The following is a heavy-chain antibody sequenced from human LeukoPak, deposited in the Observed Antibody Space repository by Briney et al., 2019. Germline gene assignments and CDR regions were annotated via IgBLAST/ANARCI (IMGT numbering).Heavy chain of an antibody. CDR1: GFTLSSYW. V-gene: IGHV3-74*01. CDR3: ARGNAHAFDI. CDR2: INSDGSGI. Sequence: PGGSLRLSCAVSGFTLSSYWMHWVRQPPGKGLVWVSRINSDGSGINYAGSVKGRFTISRDNAKNTLYLQMNSLRAEDTAVYYCARGNAHAFDIWGQGTMVTVSS. J-gene: IGHJ3*02.